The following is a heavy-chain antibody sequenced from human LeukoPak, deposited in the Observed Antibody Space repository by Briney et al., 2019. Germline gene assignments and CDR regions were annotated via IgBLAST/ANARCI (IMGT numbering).Heavy chain of an antibody. CDR3: ARRRILATITGSKLSSRFDT. V-gene: IGHV4-34*01. CDR2: IDYTGST. CDR1: GESFVGYY. D-gene: IGHD5-12*01. J-gene: IGHJ1*01. Sequence: SETLSLTCAVYGESFVGYYWAWIRQPPGKGLEWIGEIDYTGSTNYNPSLKSRIKMSVDTSKNQFSVNLNSVTAADTAFYYCARRRILATITGSKLSSRFDTWGQGTLVTVSS.